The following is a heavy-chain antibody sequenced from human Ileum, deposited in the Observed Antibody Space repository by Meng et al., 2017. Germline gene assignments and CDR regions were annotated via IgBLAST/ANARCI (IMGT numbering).Heavy chain of an antibody. Sequence: GGSLRLSCAASGFTFSSYWMHWVRQAPGKGLVWVSRIKGDESSTNYADSVKGRSTISRDNAKNTLYLQVDSLSIEDTAVYYCARGGLFNWYFDLWGRGNLVNVAS. D-gene: IGHD2/OR15-2a*01. CDR3: ARGGLFNWYFDL. J-gene: IGHJ2*01. CDR2: IKGDESST. V-gene: IGHV3-74*01. CDR1: GFTFSSYW.